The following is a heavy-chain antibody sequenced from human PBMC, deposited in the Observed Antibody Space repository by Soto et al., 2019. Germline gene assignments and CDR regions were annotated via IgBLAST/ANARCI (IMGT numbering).Heavy chain of an antibody. CDR2: IIPIFGTA. V-gene: IGHV1-69*13. J-gene: IGHJ6*02. CDR1: GGTFSSYA. Sequence: SVKVSCKASGGTFSSYAISWVRQAPGQGLEWMGGIIPIFGTANYAQKFQGRVTITADESTSAAYMELSSLRSEDTAVYYCARGPREGDYYYGMDVWGQGTTVTVSS. CDR3: ARGPREGDYYYGMDV.